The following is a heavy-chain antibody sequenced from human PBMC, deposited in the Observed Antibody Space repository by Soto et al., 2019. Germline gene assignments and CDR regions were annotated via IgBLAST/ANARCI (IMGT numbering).Heavy chain of an antibody. Sequence: GGSLRLSCAASGFTFSSYGMHWVRQAPGKGLEWVAVISYDGSNKYYADSVKGRLTISRDNSKNTLYLQMNSLRAEDTAVYYCAKDLSWEIGVAVFDYWGQGTLVTVSS. D-gene: IGHD3-3*01. CDR1: GFTFSSYG. CDR2: ISYDGSNK. CDR3: AKDLSWEIGVAVFDY. V-gene: IGHV3-30*18. J-gene: IGHJ4*02.